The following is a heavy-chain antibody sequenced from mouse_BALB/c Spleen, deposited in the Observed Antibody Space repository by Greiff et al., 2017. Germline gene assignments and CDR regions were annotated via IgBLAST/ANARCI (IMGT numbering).Heavy chain of an antibody. V-gene: IGHV1S81*02. CDR3: TRDGYSYAMDY. J-gene: IGHJ4*01. CDR1: GYTFTSYY. CDR2: INPSNGGT. Sequence: VQLQQPGAELVKPGASVKLSCKASGYTFTSYYMYWVKQRPGQGLEWIGGINPSNGGTNFNEKFKSKATLTVDKSSSTAYMQLSSLTSEDSAVYYCTRDGYSYAMDYWGEGTSVTVSS. D-gene: IGHD2-3*01.